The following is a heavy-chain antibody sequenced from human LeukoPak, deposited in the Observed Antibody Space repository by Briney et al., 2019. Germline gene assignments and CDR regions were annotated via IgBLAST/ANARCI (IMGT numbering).Heavy chain of an antibody. CDR3: VRGITYYDSVWGSPTQYYFDY. V-gene: IGHV4-61*02. Sequence: PSETLSLTCTVSGGSISSGSYYWSWIRQPAGKGLEWIGRIYTSGSTNYNPSLKSRVTISIDTSKNQFSLKLRSVTAADTAVYYCVRGITYYDSVWGSPTQYYFDYWGQGTLVTVSS. CDR2: IYTSGST. D-gene: IGHD3-16*01. CDR1: GGSISSGSYY. J-gene: IGHJ4*02.